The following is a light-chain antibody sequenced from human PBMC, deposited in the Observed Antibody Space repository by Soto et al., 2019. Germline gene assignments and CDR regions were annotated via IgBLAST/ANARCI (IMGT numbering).Light chain of an antibody. CDR1: QSVSSN. V-gene: IGKV3-15*01. Sequence: EIVMTQSPATLSVSPGESATLSCRASQSVSSNLAWYQQKPGQAPRLLIYGASTRATGIPARFSGSRSGTEFTLAISRLQSEDFAVYYCQQYNNWRGTFGPGTKVEIK. J-gene: IGKJ1*01. CDR3: QQYNNWRGT. CDR2: GAS.